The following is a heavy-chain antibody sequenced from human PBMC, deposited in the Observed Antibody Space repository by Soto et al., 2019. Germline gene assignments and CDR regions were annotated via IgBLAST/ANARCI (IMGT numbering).Heavy chain of an antibody. V-gene: IGHV4-39*01. D-gene: IGHD2-15*01. CDR3: GRLAVSCSGTRCYSRNWFDP. J-gene: IGHJ5*02. Sequence: QLQLQESGPGLVKPSETLSLTCTVSGGSISSSSYYWAWICQPPGKGLEWFGHMHYSGRSNYTPSLWRRVTISVDPPKTQFSLCLSSVTAAETAVYYCGRLAVSCSGTRCYSRNWFDPWGQGTLVSVSS. CDR1: GGSISSSSYY. CDR2: MHYSGRS.